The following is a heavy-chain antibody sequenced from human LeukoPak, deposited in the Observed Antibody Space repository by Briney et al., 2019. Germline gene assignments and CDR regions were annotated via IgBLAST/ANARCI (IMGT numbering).Heavy chain of an antibody. CDR3: AKYRHDYGYPQGYLDL. CDR1: GFTFYEYA. D-gene: IGHD3-16*01. CDR2: INWNSGNL. V-gene: IGHV3-9*01. Sequence: GGSLRLSCSPSGFTFYEYAMHCAPDAPGEGVEWGSAINWNSGNLGYADSVNGRFTIAGDNAKYSLYLQLNSVRGDDTSLYDCAKYRHDYGYPQGYLDLWGRGTLVTVSS. J-gene: IGHJ2*01.